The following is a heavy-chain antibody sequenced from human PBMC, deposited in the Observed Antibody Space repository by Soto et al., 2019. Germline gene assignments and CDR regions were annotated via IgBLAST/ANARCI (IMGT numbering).Heavy chain of an antibody. V-gene: IGHV4-34*01. Sequence: NLALTWGVYGGSFSGYYWSWIRQPPGKGLEWIGEINHSGSTNYNPSLKSRVTISVDTSKNQFSLKLSSVTAADTAVYYCARDNNDFWSLYNLDIDYWGQGALVTVSS. CDR2: INHSGST. D-gene: IGHD3-3*01. CDR3: ARDNNDFWSLYNLDIDY. J-gene: IGHJ4*02. CDR1: GGSFSGYY.